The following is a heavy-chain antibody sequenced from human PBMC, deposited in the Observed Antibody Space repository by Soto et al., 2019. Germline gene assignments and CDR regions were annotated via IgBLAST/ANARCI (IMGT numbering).Heavy chain of an antibody. CDR3: AREQWLPRGWFDP. D-gene: IGHD6-19*01. V-gene: IGHV4-30-2*01. J-gene: IGHJ5*02. Sequence: SETLSLTCAVSGGSISSGGYSWSWIRQPPGKGLEWIGYIYHSGSTYYNPSLKSRVTISVDRSKNQFSLKLSSVTAADTAVYYCAREQWLPRGWFDPWGQGPLVAVSS. CDR1: GGSISSGGYS. CDR2: IYHSGST.